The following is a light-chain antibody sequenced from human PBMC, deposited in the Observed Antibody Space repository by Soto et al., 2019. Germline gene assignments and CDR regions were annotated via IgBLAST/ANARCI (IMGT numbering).Light chain of an antibody. J-gene: IGLJ3*02. CDR3: TSYVGNDIWV. CDR2: EVT. V-gene: IGLV2-8*01. Sequence: VLTQPPSASGSPGQSVTISCTGTSSDVGAYNYVSWYQQYPGKAPKLMIYEVTKRPSGVPDRFSGSKSGNTASLTVSGLQAEDEADYYCTSYVGNDIWVFGGGTKVTVL. CDR1: SSDVGAYNY.